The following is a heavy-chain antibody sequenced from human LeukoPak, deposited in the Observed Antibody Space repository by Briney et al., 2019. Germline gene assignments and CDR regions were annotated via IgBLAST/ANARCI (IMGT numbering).Heavy chain of an antibody. CDR3: AKPGMAYAFDI. CDR1: GFTLSSYG. CDR2: IRYDGSHK. D-gene: IGHD6-13*01. Sequence: GSLRLSCAASGFTLSSYGMHWVRQAPGKGLEWVAFIRYDGSHKYSVDSVKGRFTISRDNSKNTLYLQMNSLRAEDTAVYYCAKPGMAYAFDIWGQGTMVTVSS. V-gene: IGHV3-30*02. J-gene: IGHJ3*02.